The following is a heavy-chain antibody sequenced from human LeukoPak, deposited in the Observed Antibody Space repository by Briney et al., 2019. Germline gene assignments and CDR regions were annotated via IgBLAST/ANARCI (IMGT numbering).Heavy chain of an antibody. Sequence: GGSLRLSCAASGFTFSSYATHWVRQAPGKGLEWVAVISYDGSDKYYADSVRGRFTVSRDNSRNTLYLQMNSLRAEDTAVYYCAKSRIQGFDPWGQGTLVTVSS. CDR1: GFTFSSYA. CDR3: AKSRIQGFDP. D-gene: IGHD5-18*01. J-gene: IGHJ5*02. V-gene: IGHV3-30*04. CDR2: ISYDGSDK.